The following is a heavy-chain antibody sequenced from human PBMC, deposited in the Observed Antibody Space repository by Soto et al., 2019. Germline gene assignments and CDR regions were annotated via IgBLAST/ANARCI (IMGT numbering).Heavy chain of an antibody. V-gene: IGHV3-74*01. D-gene: IGHD3-10*01. J-gene: IGHJ4*02. CDR2: INTDGSTT. CDR3: ARGASGNYYLDY. CDR1: GFTFSSYW. Sequence: EVQLVESGGNLVQPGGSLRLSCPASGFTFSSYWIHWVRQPPGKGLLWVSRINTDGSTTNYADSVKGRFTISRDNAKNTLYLQMNSLRAEDTAVYYCARGASGNYYLDYWGQGALVTISS.